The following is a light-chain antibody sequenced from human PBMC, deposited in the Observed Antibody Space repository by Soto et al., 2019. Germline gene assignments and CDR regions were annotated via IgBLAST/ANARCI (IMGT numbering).Light chain of an antibody. CDR1: QSVGTN. V-gene: IGKV3-15*01. Sequence: EIVMTQSPATLSVSPGERATLSCRASQSVGTNLAWYQQKPGQAPRLLIYDSSTRSTGIPARFSGSGSGTDFNLVISSLQSEDCAVYYCQPYNNYPPLTFGGGTKVVIK. CDR3: QPYNNYPPLT. CDR2: DSS. J-gene: IGKJ4*01.